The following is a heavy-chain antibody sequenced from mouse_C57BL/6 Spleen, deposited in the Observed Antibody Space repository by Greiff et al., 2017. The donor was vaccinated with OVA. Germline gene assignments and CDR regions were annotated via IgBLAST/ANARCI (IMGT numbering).Heavy chain of an antibody. CDR2: FHPYNDDT. V-gene: IGHV1-47*01. Sequence: QVQLQQSGAELVKPGASVKMSCKASGYTFTTYPIEWMKQNHGKSLEWIGNFHPYNDDTTYNEKFKGKATLTVEKSSSTVYLELSRITSDDSAVYYCARTHYYGSSDWYFDVWGTGTTVTVSS. D-gene: IGHD1-1*01. CDR3: ARTHYYGSSDWYFDV. J-gene: IGHJ1*03. CDR1: GYTFTTYP.